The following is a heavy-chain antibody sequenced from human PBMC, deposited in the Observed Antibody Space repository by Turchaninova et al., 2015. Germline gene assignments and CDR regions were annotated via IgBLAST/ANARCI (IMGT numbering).Heavy chain of an antibody. CDR1: GGTCSTSA. Sequence: VQLVQSGAEGKKPWPTVRVSCKTAGGTCSTSAIGGVRQAPGKGLEWMGGIIPIFGTSNYAQKFQGRVTITADESTSTAYMELSSLRSEDTALYYCARGPDSSTYYYFYWGQGTLVTVPS. J-gene: IGHJ4*02. CDR3: ARGPDSSTYYYFY. V-gene: IGHV1-69*12. CDR2: IIPIFGTS. D-gene: IGHD3-22*01.